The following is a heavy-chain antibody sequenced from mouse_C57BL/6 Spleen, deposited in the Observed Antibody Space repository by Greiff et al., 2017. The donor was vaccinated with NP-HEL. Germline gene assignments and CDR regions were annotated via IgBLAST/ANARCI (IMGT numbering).Heavy chain of an antibody. V-gene: IGHV1-52*01. CDR2: IDPSDSET. CDR3: ARSSYYDYERVYAMDY. CDR1: GYTFTSYW. D-gene: IGHD2-4*01. J-gene: IGHJ4*01. Sequence: QVQLQQPGAELVRPGSSVKLSCKASGYTFTSYWMHWVKQRPIQGLEWIGNIDPSDSETHYNQKFKDKATLTVDKSSSTAYMQLSSLTSEDSAVYYCARSSYYDYERVYAMDYWGQGTSVTVSS.